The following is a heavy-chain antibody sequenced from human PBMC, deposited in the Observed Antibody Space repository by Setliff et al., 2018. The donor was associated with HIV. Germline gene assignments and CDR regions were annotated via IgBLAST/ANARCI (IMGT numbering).Heavy chain of an antibody. Sequence: PGGSLRLSCAASGFTFSSYWMHWVRQAPGKGLMWVSRISSDRSSTSYADSVKGRFTISRDNAKNTLYLQMNSLRAEDTAVYYCARDSRQQLGTRAFDIWGQGTMVTVSS. D-gene: IGHD6-13*01. CDR2: ISSDRSST. CDR3: ARDSRQQLGTRAFDI. CDR1: GFTFSSYW. J-gene: IGHJ3*02. V-gene: IGHV3-74*01.